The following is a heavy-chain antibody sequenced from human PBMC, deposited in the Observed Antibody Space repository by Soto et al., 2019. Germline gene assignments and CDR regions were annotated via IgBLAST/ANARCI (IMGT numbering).Heavy chain of an antibody. Sequence: PGESLKISGKGSGYSFTSYWIGWVRQMPGKGLEWMGIIYPGDSDTRYSPSFQGQVTISADKSISTAYLQWSSLKASDTAMYYCASASYYSSSLFDYWGQGTLVTVSS. CDR2: IYPGDSDT. CDR3: ASASYYSSSLFDY. D-gene: IGHD6-13*01. V-gene: IGHV5-51*01. CDR1: GYSFTSYW. J-gene: IGHJ4*02.